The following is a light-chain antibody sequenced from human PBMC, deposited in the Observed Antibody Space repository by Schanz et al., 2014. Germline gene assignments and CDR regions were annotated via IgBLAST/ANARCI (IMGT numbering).Light chain of an antibody. CDR3: CSYTTNSAPGVV. CDR1: ASDIGSYNY. Sequence: QSALTQPASVSGSPGQSITISCTGTASDIGSYNYVSWYQHHPARAPRLLIYDVDNRPSAVSSRFSGSKSGNTASLTISGLQAEDEADYYCCSYTTNSAPGVVFGGGTKLTVL. CDR2: DVD. J-gene: IGLJ2*01. V-gene: IGLV2-14*03.